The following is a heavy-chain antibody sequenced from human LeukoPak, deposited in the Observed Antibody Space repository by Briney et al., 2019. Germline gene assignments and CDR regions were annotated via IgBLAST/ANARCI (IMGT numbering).Heavy chain of an antibody. CDR2: IYYSGSI. V-gene: IGHV4-31*03. J-gene: IGHJ3*02. D-gene: IGHD2-21*01. CDR1: WRPLHRGGYH. CDR3: PIDRGYRCGCDDFII. Sequence: SSETLSLTRTVSWRPLHRGGYHWIWIRQHPGKGLEYIGYIYYSGSIYYNPSLKSRVTISLDPSKKQFSLKLSAVTSADTAVCFFPIDRGYRCGCDDFIICGQGTMVTVSS.